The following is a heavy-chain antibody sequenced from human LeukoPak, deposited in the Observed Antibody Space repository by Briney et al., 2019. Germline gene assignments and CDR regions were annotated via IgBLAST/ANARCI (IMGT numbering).Heavy chain of an antibody. D-gene: IGHD7-27*01. V-gene: IGHV4-4*07. J-gene: IGHJ3*02. CDR2: IYAGRDT. CDR1: GGSIINYY. Sequence: PSETLSLTCTVSGGSIINYYWSWIRQLAGKVLEWIGRIYAGRDTNYNPSLKSRVTMSIDTSKNQFSLNLNSVTAADTAVFYCARGSGDGFDIWGQGTMVTVSS. CDR3: ARGSGDGFDI.